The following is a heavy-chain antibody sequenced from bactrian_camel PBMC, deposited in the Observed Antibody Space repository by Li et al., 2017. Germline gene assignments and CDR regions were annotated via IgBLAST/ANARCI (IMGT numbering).Heavy chain of an antibody. V-gene: IGHV3S59*01. CDR2: ICTRIGHT. CDR3: AADKTWYTNSLIDTAYNY. Sequence: DVQLVESGGGSALAGGSVRLSCAASGYDFSGGCMAWFRQVPGKQRDALASICTRIGHTYYAGSLKDRFTISRESVKNRIYLQMNSLRPEDTAMYYYAADKTWYTNSLIDTAYNYWGPGTQVTFS. J-gene: IGHJ4*01. CDR1: GYDFSGGC. D-gene: IGHD2*01.